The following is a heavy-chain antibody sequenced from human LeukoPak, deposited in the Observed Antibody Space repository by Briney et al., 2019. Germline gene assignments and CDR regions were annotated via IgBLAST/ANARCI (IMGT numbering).Heavy chain of an antibody. CDR3: TRYSWYYFDY. J-gene: IGHJ4*02. D-gene: IGHD6-13*01. CDR2: IRSKAYGGTT. V-gene: IGHV3-49*04. Sequence: PGRSLRLSCTASGFTFGDYAMSWVRQAPGKGLEWVGFIRSKAYGGTTEYAASVKGRFTISRDDSKSIAYPQMNSLKTEDTAVYYCTRYSWYYFDYWGQGTLVTVSS. CDR1: GFTFGDYA.